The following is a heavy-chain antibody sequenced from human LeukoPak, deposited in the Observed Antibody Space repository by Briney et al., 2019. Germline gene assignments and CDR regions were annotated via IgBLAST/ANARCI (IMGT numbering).Heavy chain of an antibody. V-gene: IGHV1-2*06. CDR3: ASADRDGYFDFS. J-gene: IGHJ5*02. Sequence: ASVKVSCKASGYTFTGYYMHWVRQAPGQGLEWMGRINPNSGGTNCAQKFQGRVTMTRDTSISTAYMELSRLRSDDTAVYYCASADRDGYFDFSWGQGTLVTVSS. CDR1: GYTFTGYY. D-gene: IGHD3-9*01. CDR2: INPNSGGT.